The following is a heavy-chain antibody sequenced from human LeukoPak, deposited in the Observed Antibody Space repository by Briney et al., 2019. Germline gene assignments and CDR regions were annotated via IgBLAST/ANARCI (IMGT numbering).Heavy chain of an antibody. Sequence: GGSLRLSCAASGFAFSSYAMSWVRQPPGKGLEWVSVISRRDDYTYYADSVKGRFTISRDNSKNTLYLQMNTLRAGDTAVYYCANDYRSGSFHDFWGQGTLVTVSS. CDR1: GFAFSSYA. CDR3: ANDYRSGSFHDF. V-gene: IGHV3-23*01. J-gene: IGHJ4*02. CDR2: ISRRDDYT. D-gene: IGHD3-10*01.